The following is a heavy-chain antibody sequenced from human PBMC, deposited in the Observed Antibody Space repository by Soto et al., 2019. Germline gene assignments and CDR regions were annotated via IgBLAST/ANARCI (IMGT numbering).Heavy chain of an antibody. CDR2: IYYSGST. D-gene: IGHD6-6*01. V-gene: IGHV4-59*01. CDR3: ARSVGSARRGYYYYYGMDV. J-gene: IGHJ6*02. CDR1: GGSISSYY. Sequence: SETLSLTCTVSGGSISSYYWSWIRQPPGKGLEWIGYIYYSGSTNYNPSLKSRVTISVDTSKNQFSLKLSSVTAADTAVYYCARSVGSARRGYYYYYGMDVWGQGTTVTVSS.